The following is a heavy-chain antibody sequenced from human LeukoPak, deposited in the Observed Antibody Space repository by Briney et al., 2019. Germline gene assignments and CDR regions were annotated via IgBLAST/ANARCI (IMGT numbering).Heavy chain of an antibody. J-gene: IGHJ6*03. CDR2: IYSTGTT. Sequence: PSETLSLTCTVSGGSITSYYWSWIRQPAGKGLEWIGRIYSTGTTNYNPSLKSRVTMSVDTSKNQFSLKLSSVTAADTAVYYCARYLITKVRTDYYYYLDVWGKGTTVTVSS. CDR3: ARYLITKVRTDYYYYLDV. D-gene: IGHD1-20*01. CDR1: GGSITSYY. V-gene: IGHV4-4*07.